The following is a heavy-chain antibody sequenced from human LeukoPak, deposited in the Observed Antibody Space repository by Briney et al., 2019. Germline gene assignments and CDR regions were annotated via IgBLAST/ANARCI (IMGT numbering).Heavy chain of an antibody. J-gene: IGHJ6*04. CDR3: AELGITMIGGV. CDR1: GFTFADYG. Sequence: GGSLRLSCAASGFTFADYGMNWVRQAPGKGLEWIAGINWNGGNTNYADSVKGRFTISRDNAKNSLYLQMNSLRAEDTAVYYCAELGITMIGGVWGKGTTVTISS. V-gene: IGHV3-20*04. D-gene: IGHD3-10*02. CDR2: INWNGGNT.